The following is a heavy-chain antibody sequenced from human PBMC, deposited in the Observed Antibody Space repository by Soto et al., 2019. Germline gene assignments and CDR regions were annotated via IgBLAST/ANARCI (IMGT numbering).Heavy chain of an antibody. CDR3: AKNPGYYYDSTGYHFDY. V-gene: IGHV4-30-2*01. Sequence: TLSRTCVVSGGSISSGSYSWSWIRQPPGKGLEWIGYIYHSGSTYYNPSLKSRVTISVDRSKNTLYLQMNSLRAEDTAVYYCAKNPGYYYDSTGYHFDYWGQGTLVTVSS. D-gene: IGHD3-22*01. CDR1: GGSISSGSYS. J-gene: IGHJ4*02. CDR2: IYHSGST.